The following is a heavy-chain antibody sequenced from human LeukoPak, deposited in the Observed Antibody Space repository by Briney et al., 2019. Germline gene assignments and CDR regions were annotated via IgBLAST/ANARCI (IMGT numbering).Heavy chain of an antibody. V-gene: IGHV1-2*02. Sequence: ASVKVSCKASGYTFTGYYIHWVRQAPGRGLEWMGWINPYSGATNYAPKFQGRVTMTRDTSISRGYMELSRVRSDDTAVYYCARQSGAGNWFDPWGQGTLVTVSS. CDR3: ARQSGAGNWFDP. J-gene: IGHJ5*02. D-gene: IGHD3-10*01. CDR2: INPYSGAT. CDR1: GYTFTGYY.